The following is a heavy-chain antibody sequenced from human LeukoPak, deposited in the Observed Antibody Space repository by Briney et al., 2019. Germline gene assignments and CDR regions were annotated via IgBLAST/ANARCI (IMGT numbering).Heavy chain of an antibody. Sequence: SETLSHTCAVYGGSFSGYYWSWIRQPPGKGLEWIGEINHSGSTNYNPSLKSRVTISVDTSKNQFSLKLSSVTAADTAVYYCAARFEPDIVVVPAARDGVFDYWGQGTLVTVSS. D-gene: IGHD2-2*01. CDR2: INHSGST. CDR3: AARFEPDIVVVPAARDGVFDY. CDR1: GGSFSGYY. V-gene: IGHV4-34*01. J-gene: IGHJ4*02.